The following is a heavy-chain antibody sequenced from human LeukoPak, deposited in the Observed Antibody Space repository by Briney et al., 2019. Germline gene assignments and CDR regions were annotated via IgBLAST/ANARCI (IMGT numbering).Heavy chain of an antibody. Sequence: KPSETLSLTCAAYGGSFSGYYWSWIRQPPGKGLEWIGHIYTSGSSNYSPSLKSRVTISVDTSKNQFSLKLTSVTAADTAVYYCTKGRGIWGQGTLVTVSS. CDR3: TKGRGI. J-gene: IGHJ4*02. V-gene: IGHV4-4*08. CDR1: GGSFSGYY. CDR2: IYTSGSS. D-gene: IGHD3-10*01.